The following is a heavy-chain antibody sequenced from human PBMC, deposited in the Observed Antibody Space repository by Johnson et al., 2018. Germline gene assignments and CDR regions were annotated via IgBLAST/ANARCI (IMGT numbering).Heavy chain of an antibody. CDR2: ISYDGSNK. J-gene: IGHJ6*03. CDR1: GFTFSSYV. V-gene: IGHV3-30-3*01. D-gene: IGHD6-13*01. Sequence: QVQLVQSGGGVVQPGRSLRLSCAASGFTFSSYVMYWVRQAPGKGLEWVAVISYDGSNKYYADSVKGRFTNSRDNSKNTLYLQMNSLRAEDTAVYHCARDFAAALRYYYYMDVWGKGTTVTVSS. CDR3: ARDFAAALRYYYYMDV.